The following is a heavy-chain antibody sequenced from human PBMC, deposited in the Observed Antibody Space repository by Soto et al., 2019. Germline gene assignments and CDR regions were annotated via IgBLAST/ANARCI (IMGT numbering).Heavy chain of an antibody. CDR2: IHHNGDT. Sequence: LSLTCAVFGDSMNTNNWWSWVRQTPGKGLEWIGEIHHNGDTTYTPSLKSRVTMSLDKSKYHFSLSLTSVTAADTAVYYCARTRQSFITSRCHDVHFDFGGRGTLVNVS. CDR3: ARTRQSFITSRCHDVHFDF. V-gene: IGHV4-4*02. D-gene: IGHD3-16*01. J-gene: IGHJ4*02. CDR1: GDSMNTNNW.